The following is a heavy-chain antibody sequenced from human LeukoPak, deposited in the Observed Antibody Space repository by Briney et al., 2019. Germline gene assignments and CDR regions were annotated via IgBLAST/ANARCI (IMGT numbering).Heavy chain of an antibody. D-gene: IGHD5-24*01. CDR2: IIPVFGTA. Sequence: GASVKVSCKASGGTFSSYAISWVRQAPGQGLEWMGGIIPVFGTANYAQKFQGRVTITADESTSTAYMELSSLRSEDTAVYYCARNVVEGYYYYYMDVWGKGTTVTVSS. CDR3: ARNVVEGYYYYYMDV. J-gene: IGHJ6*03. V-gene: IGHV1-69*13. CDR1: GGTFSSYA.